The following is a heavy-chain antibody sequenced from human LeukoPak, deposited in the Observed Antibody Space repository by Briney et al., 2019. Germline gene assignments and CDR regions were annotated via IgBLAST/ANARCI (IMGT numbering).Heavy chain of an antibody. D-gene: IGHD3-22*01. V-gene: IGHV3-66*01. CDR3: ARDRVENLFYYDSSGYYYS. J-gene: IGHJ4*02. CDR2: IYSGGST. Sequence: GGSLRLSCAASGFTFSSYAMSWVRQAPGKGLEWVSVIYSGGSTYYADSVKGRFTISRDNSKNTLYLQMNSLRAEDTAVYYCARDRVENLFYYDSSGYYYSWGQGTLVTVSS. CDR1: GFTFSSYA.